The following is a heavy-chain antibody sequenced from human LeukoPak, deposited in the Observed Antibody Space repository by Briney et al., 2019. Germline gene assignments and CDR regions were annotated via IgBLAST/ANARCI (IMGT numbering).Heavy chain of an antibody. V-gene: IGHV3-23*01. CDR2: ISGSGSGT. D-gene: IGHD3/OR15-3a*01. J-gene: IGHJ4*02. CDR1: GFTFNNYA. Sequence: GGSLRLSCAASGFTFNNYAMTWVRQAPGKGLEWVSGISGSGSGTYYADSVKGRFAISRDNAKNSLYLQMNSLRAEDTAVYYCARRRDFIDYWGQGTLVTVSS. CDR3: ARRRDFIDY.